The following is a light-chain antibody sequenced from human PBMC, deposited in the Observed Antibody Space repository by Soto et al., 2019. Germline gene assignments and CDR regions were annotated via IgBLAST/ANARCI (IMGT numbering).Light chain of an antibody. CDR2: AAS. Sequence: DIRMTQSPSTLSASVGDRVTITCRASENINTWLAWYQQKPGKAPKLLIYAASSLEGGVPSRFSGSGSGTEFTLTISSLHPDDFATYYCQQYNNWYAFGQGTNLEIK. V-gene: IGKV1-5*01. CDR3: QQYNNWYA. CDR1: ENINTW. J-gene: IGKJ2*01.